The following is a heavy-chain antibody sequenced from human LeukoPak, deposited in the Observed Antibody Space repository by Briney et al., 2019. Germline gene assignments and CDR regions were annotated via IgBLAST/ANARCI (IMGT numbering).Heavy chain of an antibody. CDR3: ARDRDWGCSYCSY. J-gene: IGHJ4*02. CDR1: GFTFSSYG. Sequence: QPGGSLRLSCAASGFTFSSYGMHWVRQAPGKGLEWVAVIWFDGSNKYYADSVKGRFTISRDNSKNTLYLQMNSLRAEDTAVYYCARDRDWGCSYCSYWGQGTLVTVSS. V-gene: IGHV3-33*01. D-gene: IGHD7-27*01. CDR2: IWFDGSNK.